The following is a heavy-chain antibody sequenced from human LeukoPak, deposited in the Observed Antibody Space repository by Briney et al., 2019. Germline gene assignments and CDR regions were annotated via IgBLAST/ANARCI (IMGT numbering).Heavy chain of an antibody. D-gene: IGHD6-13*01. J-gene: IGHJ4*02. V-gene: IGHV3-30*02. Sequence: GGSLRVSCAASGFTFSSYGMHWVRQAPGKGLEWVAFIRYDGSNKYYADSVKGRFTISRDNSKNTLYLQMNSLRAEDTAVYYCAKTRGAAAGTGIDYWGQGTLVTVSS. CDR1: GFTFSSYG. CDR3: AKTRGAAAGTGIDY. CDR2: IRYDGSNK.